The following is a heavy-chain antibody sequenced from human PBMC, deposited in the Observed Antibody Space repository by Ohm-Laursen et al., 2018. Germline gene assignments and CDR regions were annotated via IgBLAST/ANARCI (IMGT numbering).Heavy chain of an antibody. D-gene: IGHD6-13*01. CDR2: IDSGGST. Sequence: SLRLSCAASGLTVSGNYMSWVRQAPGKGLEWVSVIDSGGSTYYADSVKGRFTISRDNSKNMLYLQMNSLRAEDTAVYYCARDRSAAGRIYYYYGLDVWGQGTTVTVSS. V-gene: IGHV3-53*01. CDR1: GLTVSGNY. CDR3: ARDRSAAGRIYYYYGLDV. J-gene: IGHJ6*02.